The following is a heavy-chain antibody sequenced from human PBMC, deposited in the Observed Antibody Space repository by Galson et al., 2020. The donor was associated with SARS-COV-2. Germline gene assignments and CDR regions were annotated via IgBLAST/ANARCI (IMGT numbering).Heavy chain of an antibody. Sequence: ASVKVSCKASGYTFTSYGISWVRQAPGQGLEWMGWISAYNGNTNYAQKLQGRVTLTTDTSTSTAYMELRSLRSDDTAVYYCARVPGLLWFGELLWHQYYFDYWGQGTLVTVSS. CDR2: ISAYNGNT. D-gene: IGHD3-10*01. CDR3: ARVPGLLWFGELLWHQYYFDY. V-gene: IGHV1-18*01. CDR1: GYTFTSYG. J-gene: IGHJ4*02.